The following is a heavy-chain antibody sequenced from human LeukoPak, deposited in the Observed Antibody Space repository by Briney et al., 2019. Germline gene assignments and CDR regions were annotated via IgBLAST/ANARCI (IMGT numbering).Heavy chain of an antibody. CDR1: GGSISSYY. CDR2: IYYSGST. J-gene: IGHJ4*02. CDR3: ARVDGRGYSGYDLLYFDY. V-gene: IGHV4-59*01. D-gene: IGHD5-12*01. Sequence: SETLSLTCTVSGGSISSYYWSWIRQPPGKGLEWIGYIYYSGSTNYNPSLKSRVTISVDTSKNQFSLKLSSVTAADTAVYYCARVDGRGYSGYDLLYFDYWGQGTLVTVSS.